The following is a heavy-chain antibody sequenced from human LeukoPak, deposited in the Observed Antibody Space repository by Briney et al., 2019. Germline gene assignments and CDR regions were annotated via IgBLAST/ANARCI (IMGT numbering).Heavy chain of an antibody. J-gene: IGHJ3*02. CDR2: ISWNSVNI. CDR3: AREPNAIIAAAVHDAFDI. D-gene: IGHD6-13*01. CDR1: GFTFDDYA. V-gene: IGHV3-9*01. Sequence: PGGSLRLSCAAPGFTFDDYAMHWVRQAPGKGLEWVSGISWNSVNIDYADSVKGRFTISRDNAKNSLYLQMNSLRAEDTAVYYCAREPNAIIAAAVHDAFDIWGQGTMVTVSS.